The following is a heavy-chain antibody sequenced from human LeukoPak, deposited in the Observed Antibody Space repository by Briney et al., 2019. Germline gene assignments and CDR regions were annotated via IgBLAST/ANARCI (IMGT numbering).Heavy chain of an antibody. CDR2: FSGSGDTT. Sequence: SGVSLSPSCAASGFTLSSYAMRWVREAPGKALEGVSAFSGSGDTTYYADSVRGRFTISRDNSKNTLYLQMNSLRAEDTAVYYCAKGEDMVATDGSLEDYWGQGTLVTVSS. D-gene: IGHD5-12*01. CDR1: GFTLSSYA. V-gene: IGHV3-23*01. CDR3: AKGEDMVATDGSLEDY. J-gene: IGHJ4*02.